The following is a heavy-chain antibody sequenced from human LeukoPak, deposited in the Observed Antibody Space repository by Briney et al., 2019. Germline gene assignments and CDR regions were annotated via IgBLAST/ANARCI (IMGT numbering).Heavy chain of an antibody. CDR3: AKLVSGYPNWFDP. D-gene: IGHD3-3*01. V-gene: IGHV3-30-3*02. CDR1: GFTFNSYA. CDR2: ISYDGSNK. Sequence: GRSLRLSCAASGFTFNSYAMHWVRQAPGKGLEWVAVISYDGSNKYYADSVKGRFTISRDNSKNTLYLQMNSLRAEDTALYYCAKLVSGYPNWFDPWGQGTLVTVSS. J-gene: IGHJ5*02.